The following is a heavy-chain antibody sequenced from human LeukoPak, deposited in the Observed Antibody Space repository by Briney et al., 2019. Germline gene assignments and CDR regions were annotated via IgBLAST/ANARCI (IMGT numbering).Heavy chain of an antibody. J-gene: IGHJ4*02. CDR1: GFTFSSFW. V-gene: IGHV3-74*03. CDR2: INSDGFST. D-gene: IGHD5-24*01. Sequence: PGGSLTLSCSASGFTFSSFWMHWVRHAPGKSLVWVSHINSDGFSTKYADSVKGRFTISRDNAKNTVYLHMNSLRAEDTAVYYCAREGWMATKSPFDYWGQGTLVTVS. CDR3: AREGWMATKSPFDY.